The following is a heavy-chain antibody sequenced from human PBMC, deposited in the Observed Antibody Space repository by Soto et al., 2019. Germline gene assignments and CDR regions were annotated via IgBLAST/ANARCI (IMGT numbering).Heavy chain of an antibody. Sequence: QVQLQESGSGLVKPSQTLVLTCTVSGDSISRDGYSWSWLRQPPGKGLEWIGYICHSGATYYNPSLKSRVTTSVDKSKNQFSLRLASVTAADTAVYYCAREMSYYFDSWGHGTLVTVSS. CDR2: ICHSGAT. V-gene: IGHV4-30-2*01. J-gene: IGHJ4*01. CDR1: GDSISRDGYS. CDR3: AREMSYYFDS.